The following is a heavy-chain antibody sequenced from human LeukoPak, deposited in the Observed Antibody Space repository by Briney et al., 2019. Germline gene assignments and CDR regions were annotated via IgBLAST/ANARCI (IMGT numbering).Heavy chain of an antibody. Sequence: GGSLRLSCAASGLTFSSYSMNWVRQAPGKGLEWVSSISGSSSYINYADSVKGRFTISRDNAQNSLFLQLNSLRAEDTAVYYCARDPYSSGWYKDAFDIWGQGTMVTVSS. CDR3: ARDPYSSGWYKDAFDI. J-gene: IGHJ3*02. CDR2: ISGSSSYI. CDR1: GLTFSSYS. V-gene: IGHV3-21*01. D-gene: IGHD6-19*01.